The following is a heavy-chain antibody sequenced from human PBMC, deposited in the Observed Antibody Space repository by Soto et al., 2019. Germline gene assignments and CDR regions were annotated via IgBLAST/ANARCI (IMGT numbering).Heavy chain of an antibody. V-gene: IGHV3-7*01. J-gene: IGHJ4*02. Sequence: EVQLVESGGGLVQPGGSLRLSCAASGFTFSSYWMSWVRQAPGKGLEWVANIKQDGSEKYYVDSVKGRFTISRDNAKNSLYLQMNSLRAEDTAVYYCARGNPYCGGDCYDYWGQGTLVTVSS. CDR3: ARGNPYCGGDCYDY. CDR1: GFTFSSYW. CDR2: IKQDGSEK. D-gene: IGHD2-21*02.